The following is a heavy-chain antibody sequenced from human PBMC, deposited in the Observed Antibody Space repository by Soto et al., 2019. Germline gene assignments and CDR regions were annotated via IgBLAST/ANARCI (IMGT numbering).Heavy chain of an antibody. CDR1: GRSISIYF. CDR3: ARVWGGAFDI. D-gene: IGHD3-10*01. Sequence: SDTLSLTSPVSGRSISIYFWSWIRQPPGKGLEWIGYIYYSGSTNYNPSLKSRVTISVDTSKNQFSLKLSSVTAADTAVYYCARVWGGAFDIWGQGTMVT. V-gene: IGHV4-59*01. CDR2: IYYSGST. J-gene: IGHJ3*02.